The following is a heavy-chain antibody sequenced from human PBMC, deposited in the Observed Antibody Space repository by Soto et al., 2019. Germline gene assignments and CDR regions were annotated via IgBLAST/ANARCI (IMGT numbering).Heavy chain of an antibody. Sequence: QMHLVESGGGVVQPGGSLGPSFAPSGFPSVPFPIPWVGQAPGKGLGWVTDISYDGNRERYTDPVKGRFAVSRDNPKSTVYLQMNSLRPEDTAVYYCARDGYSGRSDGFDIWGQGTMVTVSS. CDR2: ISYDGNRE. CDR1: GFPSVPFP. J-gene: IGHJ3*02. D-gene: IGHD1-26*01. V-gene: IGHV3-30*09. CDR3: ARDGYSGRSDGFDI.